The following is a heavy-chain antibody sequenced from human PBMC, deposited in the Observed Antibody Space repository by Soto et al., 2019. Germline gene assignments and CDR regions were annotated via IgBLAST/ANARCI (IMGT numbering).Heavy chain of an antibody. V-gene: IGHV5-51*01. D-gene: IGHD3-22*01. J-gene: IGHJ6*02. CDR1: GYSFTSYW. Sequence: PGESLKISCQGSGYSFTSYWIGWVRQMPGKGLEWMGIIYPGDSDTRYSPSFQGQVTISADKSISTAYLQWSSLKASDTAMYYCARSSGWLFEYYYYGMDVWGQGTTVTVSS. CDR3: ARSSGWLFEYYYYGMDV. CDR2: IYPGDSDT.